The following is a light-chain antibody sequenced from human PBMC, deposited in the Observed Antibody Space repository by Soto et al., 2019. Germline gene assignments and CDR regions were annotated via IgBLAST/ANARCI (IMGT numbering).Light chain of an antibody. V-gene: IGLV1-40*01. Sequence: QSALTQPPSVCGAPGQRVTISCTGSSSNIGAGYDVHWYQQLPGTAPKLLIYGNSNRPSGVPDRFSGSKSGTSASLAITGLQAEDEADYYCQSYDSSLSAPYVFGTGTKVTVL. CDR3: QSYDSSLSAPYV. CDR2: GNS. J-gene: IGLJ1*01. CDR1: SSNIGAGYD.